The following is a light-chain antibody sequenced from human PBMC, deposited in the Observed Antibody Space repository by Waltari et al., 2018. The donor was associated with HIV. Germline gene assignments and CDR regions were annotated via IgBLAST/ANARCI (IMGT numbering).Light chain of an antibody. Sequence: DFQLTQSPSPLSPSVGDRLTITCRASQSISTNLNGYQQKPGKAPKLLIYAASSLQSGVPSRFSGSGSGTDFTLTISSLQPEDFATYYCQQSYSSPQTFGQGTKLQI. CDR1: QSISTN. V-gene: IGKV1-39*01. CDR2: AAS. CDR3: QQSYSSPQT. J-gene: IGKJ2*01.